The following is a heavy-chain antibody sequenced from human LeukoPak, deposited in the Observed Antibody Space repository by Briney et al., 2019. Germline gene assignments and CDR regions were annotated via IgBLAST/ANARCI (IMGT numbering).Heavy chain of an antibody. Sequence: ASVKVSCKASGYTFTGYYMHWVRQAPGQGLEWMGWINPNSGGTNYAQKFQGRVTMTRDTSISTAYMELSRLRSDDTAVYYCARAFPGIAAAGTGWGQGTLVTVSS. V-gene: IGHV1-2*02. J-gene: IGHJ4*02. CDR3: ARAFPGIAAAGTG. CDR2: INPNSGGT. CDR1: GYTFTGYY. D-gene: IGHD6-13*01.